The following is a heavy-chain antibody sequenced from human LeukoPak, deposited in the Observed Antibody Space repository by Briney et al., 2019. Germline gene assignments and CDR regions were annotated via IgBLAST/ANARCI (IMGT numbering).Heavy chain of an antibody. Sequence: ASVKVSFKASGGTFSSYAISWVRQAPGQGLEWMGRIIPIFGTANYAQKFQGRVTITTDESTSTAYMELSSLRSEDTAVYYCATDLGEYSREYYFDYWGQGTLVTVSS. D-gene: IGHD6-6*01. J-gene: IGHJ4*02. CDR1: GGTFSSYA. CDR3: ATDLGEYSREYYFDY. CDR2: IIPIFGTA. V-gene: IGHV1-69*05.